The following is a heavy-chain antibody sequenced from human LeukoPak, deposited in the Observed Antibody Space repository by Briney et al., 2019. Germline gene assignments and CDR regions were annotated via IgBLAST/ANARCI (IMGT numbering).Heavy chain of an antibody. J-gene: IGHJ4*02. Sequence: GASVKVSCKASGYTFTSYGISWVRQAPGQGLEWMGWISAYNGNTNYAQKLQGRVTMTTDTSTSTAYMELRSLRSDDTAVYYCARDSFMVTTLGFDYWGQGTLVTVSS. D-gene: IGHD4-23*01. CDR2: ISAYNGNT. V-gene: IGHV1-18*01. CDR3: ARDSFMVTTLGFDY. CDR1: GYTFTSYG.